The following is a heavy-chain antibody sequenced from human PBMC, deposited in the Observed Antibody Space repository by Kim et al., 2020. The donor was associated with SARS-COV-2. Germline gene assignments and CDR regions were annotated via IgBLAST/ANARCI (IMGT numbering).Heavy chain of an antibody. CDR2: IYYSGST. V-gene: IGHV4-39*01. D-gene: IGHD1-26*01. CDR1: GGSISSSSYY. CDR3: ARLGEWELLPQYFQH. Sequence: SETLSLTCTVSGGSISSSSYYWGWIRQPPGKGLEWIGSIYYSGSTYYNPSLKSRVTISVDTSKNQFSLKLSSVTAADTAVYYCARLGEWELLPQYFQHWG. J-gene: IGHJ1*01.